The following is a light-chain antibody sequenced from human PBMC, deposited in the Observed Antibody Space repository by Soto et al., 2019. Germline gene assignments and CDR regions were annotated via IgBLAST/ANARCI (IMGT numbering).Light chain of an antibody. CDR2: GAS. Sequence: EIVLTQSPGTLSLSPGERATLSCRASQSVSSSYLAWYQQKPGQAPRLLIYGASNRATGIPDRFSGSGSGTDFTLTISRLEPEDFAVYYCQQYGRSPSTFGPGTKVDIK. CDR3: QQYGRSPST. J-gene: IGKJ3*01. V-gene: IGKV3-20*01. CDR1: QSVSSSY.